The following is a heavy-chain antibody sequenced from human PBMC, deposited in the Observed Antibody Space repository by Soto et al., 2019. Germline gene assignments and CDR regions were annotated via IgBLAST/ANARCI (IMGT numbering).Heavy chain of an antibody. D-gene: IGHD3-16*01. CDR1: GFLLSTSGVG. CDR3: AHRRRGSYFDY. J-gene: IGHJ4*02. Sequence: QITLKESGPTLVKPTQTLTLTCTFSGFLLSTSGVGVGWIRQPPGKALEWLALIYWEDDKRYSPSLKSRLTLTKDTSKNPVVLTTTDMDPVDTATDYCAHRRRGSYFDYCGQGTLLTVSS. V-gene: IGHV2-5*02. CDR2: IYWEDDK.